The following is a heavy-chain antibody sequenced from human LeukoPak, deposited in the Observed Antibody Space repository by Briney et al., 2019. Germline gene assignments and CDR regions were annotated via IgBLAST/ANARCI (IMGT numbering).Heavy chain of an antibody. CDR2: IYSGGST. Sequence: PGGSLRLSCAASGFTVSSNYMSWVRQGQGQGLGWVSVIYSGGSTYYADSVKGRFTISRHNSKNTLYLQMNSLRAEDTAVYYCATSGWYVGRSYYGMDVWGQGTTVTVSS. J-gene: IGHJ6*02. CDR1: GFTVSSNY. CDR3: ATSGWYVGRSYYGMDV. D-gene: IGHD6-19*01. V-gene: IGHV3-53*04.